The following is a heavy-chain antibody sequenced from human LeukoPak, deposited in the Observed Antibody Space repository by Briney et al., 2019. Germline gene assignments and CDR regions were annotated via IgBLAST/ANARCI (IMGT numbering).Heavy chain of an antibody. J-gene: IGHJ4*02. D-gene: IGHD3-9*01. CDR1: GFTFSSYA. Sequence: PGWSLRLSCAASGFTFSSYAMSWVRQAPVKVLHLVSAISGSGGSTYYADSVKGRFTISRDNSKNTLYLQMNSLRAEDTAFFFQAEDGIRDFDWLSSFDYWGQGTLVTVSS. CDR2: ISGSGGST. V-gene: IGHV3-23*01. CDR3: AEDGIRDFDWLSSFDY.